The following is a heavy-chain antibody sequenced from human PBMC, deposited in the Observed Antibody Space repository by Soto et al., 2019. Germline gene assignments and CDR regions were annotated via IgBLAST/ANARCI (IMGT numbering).Heavy chain of an antibody. CDR3: ARVLRSRGTTHYYYMDV. CDR1: SGSISSSNW. CDR2: IYHSGST. J-gene: IGHJ6*03. D-gene: IGHD4-17*01. V-gene: IGHV4-4*02. Sequence: SETLSLTCAVSSGSISSSNWWSWVRQPPGKGLEWIGEIYHSGSTNYNPSLKSRVTISVDKSKNQFSLKLSSVTAADTAVYYCARVLRSRGTTHYYYMDVWGKGTTVTVSS.